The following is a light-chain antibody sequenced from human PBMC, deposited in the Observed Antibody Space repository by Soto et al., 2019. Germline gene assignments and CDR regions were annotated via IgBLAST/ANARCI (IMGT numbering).Light chain of an antibody. Sequence: DIQMTQSPSTLSASVGDRVTITCRASQSISSWLAWYQQKPGKAPKLLIYDASSLESGVPSRFSGSGSGTEFTLTISSLPPDDFATYYCQQYNSYWWTVGQGTKVEIK. CDR1: QSISSW. V-gene: IGKV1-5*01. CDR2: DAS. J-gene: IGKJ1*01. CDR3: QQYNSYWWT.